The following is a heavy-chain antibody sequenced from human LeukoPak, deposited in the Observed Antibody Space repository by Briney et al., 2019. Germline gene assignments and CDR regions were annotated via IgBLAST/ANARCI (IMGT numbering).Heavy chain of an antibody. CDR2: INPISGGT. J-gene: IGHJ5*02. V-gene: IGHV1-2*02. CDR3: ATIAEAGTWFDP. Sequence: ASVKVSCKASGYTLTGYYMHWVRQAPGQGLEWMGWINPISGGTNSAQKFQGRVTMTRDTSISTANMELSRLRSDDTAVYYCATIAEAGTWFDPWGQGTLVTVSS. D-gene: IGHD6-13*01. CDR1: GYTLTGYY.